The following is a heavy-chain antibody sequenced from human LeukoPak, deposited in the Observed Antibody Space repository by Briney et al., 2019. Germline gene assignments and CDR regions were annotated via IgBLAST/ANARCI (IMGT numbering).Heavy chain of an antibody. CDR3: TRVQGDFLFDY. Sequence: GGSLRLSCAASGFTFSDYYMSWIRQAPGKGLEWIGFIRTKGYGGTTEYAASVKGRFTISRDDSKSIAYLEMNSLKTEDTAVYYCTRVQGDFLFDYWGQGTLVTVSS. V-gene: IGHV3-49*03. J-gene: IGHJ4*02. CDR1: GFTFSDYY. CDR2: IRTKGYGGTT. D-gene: IGHD2-21*01.